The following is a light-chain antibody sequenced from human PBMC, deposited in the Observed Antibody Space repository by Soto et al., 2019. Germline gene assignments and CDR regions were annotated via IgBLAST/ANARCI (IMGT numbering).Light chain of an antibody. Sequence: EIVMTQYPATLSVSPGERATLSCRASQSVRSNLAWYQQKPGQAPRLLIYGASTRPTGIPAWFSGSGSGTEFTITISSLQSEDFAVYDCQQYHNGPPRGRFGQGTKVAIK. CDR2: GAS. CDR1: QSVRSN. J-gene: IGKJ1*01. CDR3: QQYHNGPPRGR. V-gene: IGKV3-15*01.